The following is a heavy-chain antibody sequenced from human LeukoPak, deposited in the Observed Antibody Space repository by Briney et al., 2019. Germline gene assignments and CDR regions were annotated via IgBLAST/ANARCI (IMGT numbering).Heavy chain of an antibody. CDR2: ISSSSSYI. D-gene: IGHD5-12*01. V-gene: IGHV3-11*06. J-gene: IGHJ6*03. CDR1: GFTFSDYY. Sequence: PGGSLRLSCAASGFTFSDYYMSWIRQAPGKGLEWVSSISSSSSYIYYADSVKGRFTISRDNAKNSLYLQMNSLRAEDTAVYYCAREVRSAGGYDFYYYYYMDVWGKGTTVTVSS. CDR3: AREVRSAGGYDFYYYYYMDV.